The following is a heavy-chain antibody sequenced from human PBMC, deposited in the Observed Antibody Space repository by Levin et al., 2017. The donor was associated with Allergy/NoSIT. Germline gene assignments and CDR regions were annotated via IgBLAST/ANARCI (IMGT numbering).Heavy chain of an antibody. Sequence: ASVKVSCKASGYTFTSYYMHWVRQAPGQGLEWMGIINPSGGSTSYAQKFQGRVTMTRDTSTSTVYMELSSLRSEDTAVYYCARNPPHYYGSGSQPHYFDYWGQGTLVTVSS. V-gene: IGHV1-46*01. CDR2: INPSGGST. CDR1: GYTFTSYY. D-gene: IGHD3-10*01. CDR3: ARNPPHYYGSGSQPHYFDY. J-gene: IGHJ4*02.